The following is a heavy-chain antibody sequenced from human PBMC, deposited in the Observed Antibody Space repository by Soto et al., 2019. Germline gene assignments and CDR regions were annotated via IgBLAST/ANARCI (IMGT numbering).Heavy chain of an antibody. Sequence: ASVKVSCKASGYTSTSYYMHWVRQAPGQGLEWMGIINPSGGSTSYAQKFQGRVTMTRDTSTSTVYMELSSLRSEDTAVYYCARDGYCSSTSCPGPYYYYYGMDVWGQGTTVTVSS. CDR3: ARDGYCSSTSCPGPYYYYYGMDV. V-gene: IGHV1-46*01. CDR1: GYTSTSYY. J-gene: IGHJ6*02. CDR2: INPSGGST. D-gene: IGHD2-2*03.